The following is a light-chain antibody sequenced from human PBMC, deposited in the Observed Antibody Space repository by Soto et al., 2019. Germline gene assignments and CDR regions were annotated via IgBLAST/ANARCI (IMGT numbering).Light chain of an antibody. CDR2: GAS. CDR1: QSVSSSY. CDR3: QQYGSSLRT. J-gene: IGKJ1*01. V-gene: IGKV3-20*01. Sequence: EIVLTQSPGTLSLSPGERATLSCRASQSVSSSYLAWYQQKNGQAPRLLIYGASSRATGIPDRFSGSGSGTDFTLTISRLEPEDFAVYYCQQYGSSLRTFGQGTKVDIK.